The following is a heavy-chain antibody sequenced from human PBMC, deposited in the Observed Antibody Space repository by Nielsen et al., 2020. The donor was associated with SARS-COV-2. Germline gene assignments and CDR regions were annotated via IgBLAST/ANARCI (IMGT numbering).Heavy chain of an antibody. J-gene: IGHJ6*03. D-gene: IGHD2-2*01. CDR3: ARGDLVVVPSPILGLGPFFYYFYLDV. V-gene: IGHV4-31*03. CDR1: GASISSDGYY. CDR2: IYFSGST. Sequence: SETLSLTCTVSGASISSDGYYWSWIRQHPGKGLEWIGYIYFSGSTYYNPSLKSRVTLSMDKSKRQFSLRLTSVSAADTAVYFCARGDLVVVPSPILGLGPFFYYFYLDVWGKGTTVIVSS.